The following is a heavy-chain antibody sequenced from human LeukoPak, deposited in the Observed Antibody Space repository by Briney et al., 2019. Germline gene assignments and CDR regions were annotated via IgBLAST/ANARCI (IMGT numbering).Heavy chain of an antibody. J-gene: IGHJ5*02. D-gene: IGHD6-13*01. Sequence: PSETLSLTCVVYGGPFSGYYRSWIRQPPGKGLEWIGEINHSGITRHNPSLKSRVTISVDTSKNQFSLNLNSVTAADTAVYYCARGMIAASELGLAWGQGILVTVSS. CDR3: ARGMIAASELGLA. CDR1: GGPFSGYY. CDR2: INHSGIT. V-gene: IGHV4-34*01.